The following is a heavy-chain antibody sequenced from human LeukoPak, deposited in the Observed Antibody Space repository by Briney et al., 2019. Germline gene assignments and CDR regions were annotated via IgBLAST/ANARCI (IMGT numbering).Heavy chain of an antibody. CDR1: GYTFTGNY. J-gene: IGHJ3*01. CDR2: INPNSGGT. CDR3: ARDITLNNDAFDF. D-gene: IGHD1/OR15-1a*01. Sequence: ASVKVSCKASGYTFTGNYMHWVRQAPGQGLEWMGWINPNSGGTNYAQKFQGRVTMTRDTSITTAYMELTRLRSDDTAIYYCARDITLNNDAFDFWGQGTMVIVSS. V-gene: IGHV1-2*02.